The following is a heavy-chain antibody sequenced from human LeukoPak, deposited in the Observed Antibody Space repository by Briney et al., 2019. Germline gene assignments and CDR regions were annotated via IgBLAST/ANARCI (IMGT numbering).Heavy chain of an antibody. CDR3: ARDKYGAYFDS. CDR1: GFTFSGYG. D-gene: IGHD4-17*01. J-gene: IGHJ4*02. V-gene: IGHV3-48*01. CDR2: MISNGNTE. Sequence: GGFLRLSCAASGFTFSGYGINWVRLAPGKGLEWVSMISNGNTEHYADSVKGRFTVSRDNARNSAYLQMNSLRVEDTAVYYCARDKYGAYFDSWGQGTLVTVSS.